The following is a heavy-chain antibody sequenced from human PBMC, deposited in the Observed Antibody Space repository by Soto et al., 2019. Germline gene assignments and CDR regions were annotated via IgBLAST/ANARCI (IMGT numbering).Heavy chain of an antibody. D-gene: IGHD4-17*01. CDR3: ARGPAYGDYVYYYYGMDV. Sequence: QVQLVQSGAEVKKPGSSVKVSCKASGGTFSSYAISWVRQAPGQGLEWMGGIIPIFGTANYAQKFQGRVTITADKYTSTAYMELSSLRSGDTAVYYCARGPAYGDYVYYYYGMDVWGQGTTVTVSS. V-gene: IGHV1-69*06. J-gene: IGHJ6*02. CDR2: IIPIFGTA. CDR1: GGTFSSYA.